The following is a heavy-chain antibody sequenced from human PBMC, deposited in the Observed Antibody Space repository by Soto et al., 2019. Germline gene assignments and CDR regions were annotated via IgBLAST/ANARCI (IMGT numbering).Heavy chain of an antibody. V-gene: IGHV4-59*01. CDR1: GGSISSYY. CDR2: IYYSGST. CDR3: ARAYGDWYFDY. D-gene: IGHD4-17*01. Sequence: SETLSLTCTVSGGSISSYYWNSIRQPPGKGLEWIGYIYYSGSTNYNPSLKSRVTISVDTSKNQFSLKLSSVTAADTAVYYCARAYGDWYFDYRGQGTLVTVSS. J-gene: IGHJ4*02.